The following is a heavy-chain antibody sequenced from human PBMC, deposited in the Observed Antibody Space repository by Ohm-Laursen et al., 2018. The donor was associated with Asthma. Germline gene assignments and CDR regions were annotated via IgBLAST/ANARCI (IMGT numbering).Heavy chain of an antibody. V-gene: IGHV1-69*13. CDR2: IIPIFGTA. CDR3: ARDRGDGGNGDWYFDL. J-gene: IGHJ2*01. D-gene: IGHD4-23*01. Sequence: SVKVSCKASGGTFSSYAISWVRQAPGQGLEWMGGIIPIFGTANYAQKFQGRVTITADESTSTAYMELSSLRSEDTAVYYCARDRGDGGNGDWYFDLWGRGTLVTVSS. CDR1: GGTFSSYA.